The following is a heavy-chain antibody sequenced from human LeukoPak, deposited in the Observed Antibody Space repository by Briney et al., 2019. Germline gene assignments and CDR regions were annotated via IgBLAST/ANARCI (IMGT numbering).Heavy chain of an antibody. D-gene: IGHD3-3*01. Sequence: GGSLRLSCAASGFTFSIYAMSWVRQAPGKGLEWVSAISGSGGTAYYADSVKGRFTISRDNSKYTLYLQMNSLRAEDTAVYYCQRITIFGVVIDFDYWGPGTLVTVSS. J-gene: IGHJ4*02. V-gene: IGHV3-23*01. CDR1: GFTFSIYA. CDR2: ISGSGGTA. CDR3: QRITIFGVVIDFDY.